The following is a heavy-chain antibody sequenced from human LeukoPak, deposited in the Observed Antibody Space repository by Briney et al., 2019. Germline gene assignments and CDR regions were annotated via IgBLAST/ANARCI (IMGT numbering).Heavy chain of an antibody. CDR2: IYSGGNT. V-gene: IGHV3-53*01. J-gene: IGHJ4*02. CDR3: ARKSGSYLE. D-gene: IGHD1-26*01. CDR1: GFTVSSNY. Sequence: GGSLRLSCAASGFTVSSNYMGWVRQAPEKGLEWVSVIYSGGNTYYADSVKDRFTISRDNSRNTLYLQMNSLRAEDTALYYRARKSGSYLEWGQGTLVTVSS.